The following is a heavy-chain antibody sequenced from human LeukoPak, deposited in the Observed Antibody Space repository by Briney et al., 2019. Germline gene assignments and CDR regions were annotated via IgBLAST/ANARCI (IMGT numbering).Heavy chain of an antibody. CDR3: ARDPIGAYYYYMDV. CDR1: GGSFSGYY. CDR2: INHSGST. V-gene: IGHV4-34*01. Sequence: SETLSLTCAVYGGSFSGYYWSWIRQPPGKGLEWIGEINHSGSTNYNPSLKSRVTISVDTSKNQFSLKLSSVTAADTAVYYCARDPIGAYYYYMDVWGKGATVTVSS. D-gene: IGHD3-22*01. J-gene: IGHJ6*03.